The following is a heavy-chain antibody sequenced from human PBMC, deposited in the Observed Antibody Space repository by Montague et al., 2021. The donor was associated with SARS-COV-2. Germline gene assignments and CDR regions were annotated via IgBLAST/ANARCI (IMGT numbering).Heavy chain of an antibody. Sequence: SETLSLTCAVSGGPLSGNNWWNWMRQTPGKGLEWIGEILHSVPGGFNXXXPSLKSRVSIGVDESKNQFSLNMRSATAADTAVYYCAKSTSPVWNYEGLDVWGQGTTVTVSS. CDR1: GGPLSGNNW. J-gene: IGHJ6*02. D-gene: IGHD1-7*01. V-gene: IGHV4-4*02. CDR3: AKSTSPVWNYEGLDV. CDR2: ILHSVPGGF.